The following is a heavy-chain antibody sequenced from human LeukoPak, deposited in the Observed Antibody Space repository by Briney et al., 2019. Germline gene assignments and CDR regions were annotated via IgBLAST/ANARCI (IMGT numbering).Heavy chain of an antibody. Sequence: SETLSLTCTVSGDSISSSYFYWAWIRQPPGKGLEYVGTIYYRGTTYYNPSLQSRVSTSIDTSKNQFSLQLSSVTAADTAVYYCARHARSYWYFDLWGRGTLVTVSS. CDR1: GDSISSSYFY. D-gene: IGHD6-6*01. J-gene: IGHJ2*01. CDR3: ARHARSYWYFDL. CDR2: IYYRGTT. V-gene: IGHV4-39*01.